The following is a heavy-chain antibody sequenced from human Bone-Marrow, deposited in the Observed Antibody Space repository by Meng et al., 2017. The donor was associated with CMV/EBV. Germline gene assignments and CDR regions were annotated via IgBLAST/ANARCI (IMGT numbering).Heavy chain of an antibody. V-gene: IGHV3-53*01. CDR3: ARGQYDCSSTSYLPVDAFDI. CDR1: GFTVSSNY. Sequence: GESLKISCSASGFTVSSNYMSWVRQAPGKGLEWVSVIYSGGSAYYADSVKGRFTISRDNSKNTLYLQMNSLRAEDTAVYYCARGQYDCSSTSYLPVDAFDIWGQGTTVTVSS. D-gene: IGHD2-2*01. J-gene: IGHJ3*02. CDR2: IYSGGSA.